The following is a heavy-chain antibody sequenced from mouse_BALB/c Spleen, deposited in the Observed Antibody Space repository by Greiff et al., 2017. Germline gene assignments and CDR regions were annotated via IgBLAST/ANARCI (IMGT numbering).Heavy chain of an antibody. D-gene: IGHD3-1*01. CDR2: INPGSGGT. J-gene: IGHJ3*01. CDR1: GYAFTNYL. V-gene: IGHV1-54*03. Sequence: QVQLQQSGAELVRPGTSVKVSCKASGYAFTNYLIEWVKQRPGQGLEWIGLINPGSGGTNYNEKFKGKATLTADKSSSTAYMQLSSLTSDDSAVYFCARSESSGYRFAYWGQGTLVTVSA. CDR3: ARSESSGYRFAY.